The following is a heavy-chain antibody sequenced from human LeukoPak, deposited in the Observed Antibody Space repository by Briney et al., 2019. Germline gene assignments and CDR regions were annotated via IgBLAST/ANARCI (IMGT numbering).Heavy chain of an antibody. V-gene: IGHV3-30*02. CDR1: GFTFSNYG. CDR3: PLVAPLTADN. D-gene: IGHD2-15*01. J-gene: IGHJ4*02. Sequence: GGSLRLSCAASGFTFSNYGMHWVRQAPGKGLEWAAFIRYDGSNKYYADSLKGRFTISRDNSKNTVYLQMNSLRPEDTAVYFCPLVAPLTADNWGPGTLVTVSS. CDR2: IRYDGSNK.